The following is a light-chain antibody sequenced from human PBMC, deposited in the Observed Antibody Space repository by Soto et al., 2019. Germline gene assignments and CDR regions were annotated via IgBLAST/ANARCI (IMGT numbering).Light chain of an antibody. CDR2: AAS. V-gene: IGKV1-27*01. J-gene: IGKJ3*01. Sequence: DIQMTQSPSSLSSSVGDRVTITCRASQGISNYLAWYQQKPGKVPKLLIYAASTLQSGVPSRFSGSGSGTYFILTISIQHPEDVATYYCQIYTSAPFTFGHGTKVNIK. CDR3: QIYTSAPFT. CDR1: QGISNY.